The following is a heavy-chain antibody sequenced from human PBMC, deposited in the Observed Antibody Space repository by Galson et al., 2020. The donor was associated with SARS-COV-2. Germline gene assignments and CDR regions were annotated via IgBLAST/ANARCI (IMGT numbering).Heavy chain of an antibody. CDR1: GFTLSSYV. CDR2: ISYDGTYK. V-gene: IGHV3-30*19. Sequence: GGSLRLSCAESGFTLSSYVMHWVRQATGKGLERVAVISYDGTYKHYANSAKSRFTTSRDNSKDNLYLQVDSLRPEDTVVYYCAKSPHSGTFYAGLVIRGQGIMVTVSS. J-gene: IGHJ3*02. D-gene: IGHD1-26*01. CDR3: AKSPHSGTFYAGLVI.